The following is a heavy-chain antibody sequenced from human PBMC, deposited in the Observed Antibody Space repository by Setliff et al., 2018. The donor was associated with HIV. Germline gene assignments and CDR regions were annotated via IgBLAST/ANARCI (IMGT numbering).Heavy chain of an antibody. V-gene: IGHV1-18*01. CDR3: ATDLPTRDGYNYWYFDL. Sequence: ASVKVSCKASGYTFSNSAITWVRQAPGQGLEWMGWTSPYSGHKKYAQRFQGRVTMTEDKSIDTAYMQMRGLRSEDTAMYFCATDLPTRDGYNYWYFDLWGRGTLVTVSS. CDR1: GYTFSNSA. J-gene: IGHJ2*01. D-gene: IGHD5-12*01. CDR2: TSPYSGHK.